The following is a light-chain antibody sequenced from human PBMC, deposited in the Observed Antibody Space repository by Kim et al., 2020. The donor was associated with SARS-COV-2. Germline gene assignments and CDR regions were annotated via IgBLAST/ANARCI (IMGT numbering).Light chain of an antibody. J-gene: IGLJ1*01. CDR3: AAWDDSLNVYV. Sequence: GQRVIRSSSGSSSNIGSNTVNWYQQLPGTAPNLLIYSNNQRPSGVPDRFSGSKSGTSASLAISGLQSEDEADYYCAAWDDSLNVYVFGTGTKVTVL. V-gene: IGLV1-44*01. CDR2: SNN. CDR1: SSNIGSNT.